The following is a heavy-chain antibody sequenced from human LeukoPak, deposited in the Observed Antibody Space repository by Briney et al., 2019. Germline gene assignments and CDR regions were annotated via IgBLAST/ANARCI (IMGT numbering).Heavy chain of an antibody. D-gene: IGHD5-18*01. Sequence: GGSLRLSCAASGFTFSSYEMNWVRQAPGKGLEWVSYISSSGSTIYYADSVKGRFTISRDNAKNSLYLQMNSLRAEDTAVYYRAREGGYSYGPGHFDYWGQGTLVTVSS. V-gene: IGHV3-48*03. CDR3: AREGGYSYGPGHFDY. CDR1: GFTFSSYE. J-gene: IGHJ4*02. CDR2: ISSSGSTI.